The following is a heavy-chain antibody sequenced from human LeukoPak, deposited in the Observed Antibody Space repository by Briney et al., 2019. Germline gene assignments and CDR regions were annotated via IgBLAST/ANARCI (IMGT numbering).Heavy chain of an antibody. V-gene: IGHV3-66*01. CDR2: IYSGGST. CDR1: GFTVSSNY. J-gene: IGHJ4*02. CDR3: AREAGDGYNPSVVDY. D-gene: IGHD5-24*01. Sequence: PGGSLRLSCAASGFTVSSNYMSWVRQAPGKGLEWVSVIYSGGSTYYADSVKGRFTISRDNSKNTLYLQMNSLRAEDTAVYYCAREAGDGYNPSVVDYWGQGTLVTVSS.